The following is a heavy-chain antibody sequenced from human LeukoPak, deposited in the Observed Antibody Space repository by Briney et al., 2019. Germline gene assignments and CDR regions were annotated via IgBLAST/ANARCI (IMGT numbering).Heavy chain of an antibody. V-gene: IGHV3-30-3*01. CDR3: AREWRPITIFGVANYYYGMDV. J-gene: IGHJ6*02. Sequence: PGRSLRLSCAASGFTFSSYAMHWVRQAPGKGLEWVAVISYDGSNKYYADSVKGRFTISRDNSKNTLYLQMNSLRAEDTAVYYCAREWRPITIFGVANYYYGMDVWGQGTTVTVSS. D-gene: IGHD3-3*01. CDR2: ISYDGSNK. CDR1: GFTFSSYA.